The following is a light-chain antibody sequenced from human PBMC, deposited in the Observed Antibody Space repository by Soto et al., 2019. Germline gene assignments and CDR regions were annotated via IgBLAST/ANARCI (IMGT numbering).Light chain of an antibody. CDR1: QSVSSN. CDR3: QQYNNWPLN. V-gene: IGKV3-15*01. J-gene: IGKJ4*01. CDR2: GAS. Sequence: EIVMTQSPATLSVSPGERATLSCSASQSVSSNLASYQQKPGQAPRLLIYGASTRATGIPARFSGSGSGTAFTLTISSLQSEDFAVYYCQQYNNWPLNFGGGTKVDIK.